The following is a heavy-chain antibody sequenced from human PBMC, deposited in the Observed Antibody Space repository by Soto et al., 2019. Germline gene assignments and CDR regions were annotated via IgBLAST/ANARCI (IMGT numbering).Heavy chain of an antibody. CDR3: AKSDGTTRGYYYYMAV. CDR1: GFTFSNSY. V-gene: IGHV3-23*01. CDR2: ISYSGDSS. J-gene: IGHJ6*03. D-gene: IGHD1-1*01. Sequence: GSQRISCAASGFTFSNSYVRSIRQAPGKGLEWVSSISYSGDSSYFADSVKGRFTVSRGNARSTLYLQMSSLRAEDTAVYYCAKSDGTTRGYYYYMAVWGKGTTVTVSS.